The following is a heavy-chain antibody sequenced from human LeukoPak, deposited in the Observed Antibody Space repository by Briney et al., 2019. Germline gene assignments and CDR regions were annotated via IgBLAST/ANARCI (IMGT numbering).Heavy chain of an antibody. CDR3: AAAVINSSGYLDY. CDR2: IYSGGST. Sequence: GGSLRLSCAASGFTVSNNYMSWVRQAPGKGLEWVSVIYSGGSTCYADSVKGRFTISRDNSKNTLYLQMNSLRAEDTAVYYCAAAVINSSGYLDYWGQGTLVTVSS. V-gene: IGHV3-66*01. D-gene: IGHD3-22*01. CDR1: GFTVSNNY. J-gene: IGHJ4*02.